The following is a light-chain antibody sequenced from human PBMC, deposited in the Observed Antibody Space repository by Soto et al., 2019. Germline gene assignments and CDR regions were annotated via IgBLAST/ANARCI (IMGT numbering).Light chain of an antibody. Sequence: DIQLTQSPSFLSASVGDRVTITCRASQDISNYLAWYQQRPGKAPKLLIYAASTLQSGVPSRFSGGRSGTEFTLPINSLQPEDFATYYCQQLHSYPRAFGQGTKVEIK. CDR1: QDISNY. CDR3: QQLHSYPRA. J-gene: IGKJ1*01. V-gene: IGKV1-9*01. CDR2: AAS.